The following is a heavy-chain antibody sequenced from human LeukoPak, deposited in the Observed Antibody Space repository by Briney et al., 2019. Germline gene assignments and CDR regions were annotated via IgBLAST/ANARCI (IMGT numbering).Heavy chain of an antibody. V-gene: IGHV4-4*02. CDR1: GGSITNTNY. CDR3: AREGGPYRPLDY. CDR2: VNRQGST. Sequence: SETLSLTCGVSGGSITNTNYWTWVRQPPGKGLEWLGEVNRQGSTNYNPSLMGRVAIAVDTSENHISLQLTSVTAADTAVYYCAREGGPYRPLDYSGQGTLVTVSS. J-gene: IGHJ4*02.